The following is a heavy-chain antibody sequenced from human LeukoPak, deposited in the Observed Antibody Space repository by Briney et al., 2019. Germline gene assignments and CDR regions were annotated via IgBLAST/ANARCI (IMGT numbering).Heavy chain of an antibody. J-gene: IGHJ6*03. Sequence: SETLSLTXTVSGGSVSSSSYYWGWIGQPPGKGLKWIGSIYYSGSTYYNPSLESRVTISVDMSKNQFSLKLSSVTAADTAVYYCARHVSDSNFYYYYYMDVWGKGTTVTVSS. CDR1: GGSVSSSSYY. CDR2: IYYSGST. V-gene: IGHV4-39*01. D-gene: IGHD4-11*01. CDR3: ARHVSDSNFYYYYYMDV.